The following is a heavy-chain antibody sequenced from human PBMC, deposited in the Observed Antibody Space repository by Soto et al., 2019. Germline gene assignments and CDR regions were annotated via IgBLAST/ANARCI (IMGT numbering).Heavy chain of an antibody. CDR1: GGSISSTSYH. CDR3: ARSADVLQFLEWLFDY. Sequence: PSDTLSLTCTVSGGSISSTSYHWGWIRQPPGKGLEWIGNIYYSGTTYYNPSLKSRVNIFVDTSKNQFSLKLSSVTAADTAVYYCARSADVLQFLEWLFDYWGQGALVTVSS. D-gene: IGHD3-3*01. CDR2: IYYSGTT. J-gene: IGHJ4*02. V-gene: IGHV4-39*01.